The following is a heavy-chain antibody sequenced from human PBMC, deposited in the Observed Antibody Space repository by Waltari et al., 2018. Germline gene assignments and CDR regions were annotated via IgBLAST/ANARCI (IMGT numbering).Heavy chain of an antibody. CDR2: ISGTGYST. J-gene: IGHJ4*02. CDR1: GFTLSIYA. Sequence: EVQLLESGGNLVQPGGSLRLSCTASGFTLSIYAIIWCGQAPGKGLEWVSTISGTGYSTDYGDSVKGRFTISRDNSKNTLFLQMNSLRADDTAVYYCARDGYNWIPFDCWGQGTLVTVSS. D-gene: IGHD1-20*01. V-gene: IGHV3-23*01. CDR3: ARDGYNWIPFDC.